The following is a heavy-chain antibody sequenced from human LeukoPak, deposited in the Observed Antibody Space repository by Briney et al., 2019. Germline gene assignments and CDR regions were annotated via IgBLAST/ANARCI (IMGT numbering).Heavy chain of an antibody. V-gene: IGHV1-2*02. CDR2: IKPNSGGT. D-gene: IGHD2-21*02. J-gene: IGHJ4*02. CDR3: ARDPSPYCGGDCYFCY. CDR1: GYTFTGYY. Sequence: ASVKVSCKASGYTFTGYYMHWVRQAPGQGLEWMGWIKPNSGGTNYAQKFQGRVTMTRDTSISTAYMELSRLRSDDTAVYYCARDPSPYCGGDCYFCYWGQGTLVTVSS.